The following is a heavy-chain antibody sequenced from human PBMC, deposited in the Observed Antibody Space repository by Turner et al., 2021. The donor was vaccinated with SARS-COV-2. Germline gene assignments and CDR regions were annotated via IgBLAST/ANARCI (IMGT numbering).Heavy chain of an antibody. J-gene: IGHJ4*02. CDR2: INPNSGGT. Sequence: QVQLVQSGAEVKKPGASVKVSCKASGYTFTGYYMLWVRQAPGQGLEWMGCINPNSGGTNYAQRFQGSVTMTSDTSISTAYMELSRLRSDDTAVYYCARGETIAVSGTQYFDYWGQGTLVTVSS. CDR3: ARGETIAVSGTQYFDY. D-gene: IGHD6-19*01. CDR1: GYTFTGYY. V-gene: IGHV1-2*02.